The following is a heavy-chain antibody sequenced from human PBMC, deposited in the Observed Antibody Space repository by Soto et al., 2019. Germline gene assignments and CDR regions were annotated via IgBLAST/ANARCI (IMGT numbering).Heavy chain of an antibody. CDR1: GFTFSSYS. V-gene: IGHV3-21*01. CDR2: ISSSSSYI. D-gene: IGHD3-22*01. Sequence: GGSLSLSCAASGFTFSSYSMNWVRQAPGKGLEWVSSISSSSSYIYYADSVKGRFTISRDNAKNSLYLQMNSLRAEDTAVYYCARAADPYYYDSSDVLFLAWFDPWGQGTLVTVSS. CDR3: ARAADPYYYDSSDVLFLAWFDP. J-gene: IGHJ5*02.